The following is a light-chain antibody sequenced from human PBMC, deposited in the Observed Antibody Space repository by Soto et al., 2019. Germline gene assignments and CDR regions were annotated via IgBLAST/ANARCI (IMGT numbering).Light chain of an antibody. Sequence: ENVLTQSPDTLSLSPGERATLSCRASQSVSTPYLAWYQQRPGQAPRLLIYSTSTRASGIPDRFRGSGSGTHFPLTISRLEPEDAAADYCQQYGSSLWTVGQRTKVEIK. CDR1: QSVSTPY. CDR3: QQYGSSLWT. CDR2: STS. V-gene: IGKV3-20*01. J-gene: IGKJ1*01.